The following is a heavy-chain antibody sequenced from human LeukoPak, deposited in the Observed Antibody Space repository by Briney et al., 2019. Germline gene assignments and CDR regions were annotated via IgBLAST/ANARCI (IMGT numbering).Heavy chain of an antibody. D-gene: IGHD2-15*01. CDR3: ARDPGYCSGGSCWGVSDAFDI. V-gene: IGHV4-39*07. Sequence: SETLSLTCTVSGGSISSSSYYWGWIRQPPGKGLEWIGSIHYSGSTYYNPSLKSRVTISVDTSKNQFSLKLSSVTAADTAVYYCARDPGYCSGGSCWGVSDAFDIWGQGTMVTVSS. CDR1: GGSISSSSYY. J-gene: IGHJ3*02. CDR2: IHYSGST.